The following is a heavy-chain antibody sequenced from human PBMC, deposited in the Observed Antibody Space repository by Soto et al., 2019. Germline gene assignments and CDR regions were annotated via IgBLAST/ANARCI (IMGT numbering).Heavy chain of an antibody. CDR2: IIPIFGTA. CDR1: GGTFSSYA. Sequence: GASVKVSCKASGGTFSSYAISWVRQAPGQGLEWLGGIIPIFGTANYAQKFQGRVTITADESTSTAYMELSSLRSEDTAVYYCARDLVKSYYYGSGTYAAFDIWGQGTMVTVSS. CDR3: ARDLVKSYYYGSGTYAAFDI. J-gene: IGHJ3*02. D-gene: IGHD3-10*01. V-gene: IGHV1-69*13.